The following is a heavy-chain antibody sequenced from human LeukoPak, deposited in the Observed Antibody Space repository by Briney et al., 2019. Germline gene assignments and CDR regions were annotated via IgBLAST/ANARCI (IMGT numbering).Heavy chain of an antibody. CDR3: ARVGPACHWFDP. D-gene: IGHD2-2*01. J-gene: IGHJ5*02. V-gene: IGHV3-53*01. Sequence: GGSLRLSCAAYGFTVSSNYMSWVRQAPGKGLEWVSVIYSGGSTYYADSVKGRFTISRDNSKNTLYLQMNSLRAEDTAVYYCARVGPACHWFDPWGQGTLVTVSS. CDR1: GFTVSSNY. CDR2: IYSGGST.